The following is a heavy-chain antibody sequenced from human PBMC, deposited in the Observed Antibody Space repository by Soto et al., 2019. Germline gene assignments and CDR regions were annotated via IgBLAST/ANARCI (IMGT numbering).Heavy chain of an antibody. D-gene: IGHD3-10*01. CDR1: GGSISSNRYY. CDR2: IYYSGST. V-gene: IGHV4-61*05. J-gene: IGHJ4*02. CDR3: ARAYGYYFDY. Sequence: SETLSLTCTVSGGSISSNRYYWAWVRQPPGKGLEWIGYIYYSGSTNYNPSLKSRVTISVDTSKNQFSLKLSSVTAADTAVYYCARAYGYYFDYWGQGTLVTVSS.